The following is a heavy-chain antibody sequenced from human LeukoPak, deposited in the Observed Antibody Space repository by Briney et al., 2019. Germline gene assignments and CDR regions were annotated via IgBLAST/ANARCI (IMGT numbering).Heavy chain of an antibody. V-gene: IGHV3-7*01. CDR1: GFTFSSYW. Sequence: GGSLRLSCAASGFTFSSYWMSWVRQTPGKGLEWVANIKQDGSEKDYVGSVRGRFTISRDNAENSLYLQMNSLRAEDTAVYYCARDCGGIYCSYWGQGTLVTVSS. CDR3: ARDCGGIYCSY. J-gene: IGHJ4*02. D-gene: IGHD1-26*01. CDR2: IKQDGSEK.